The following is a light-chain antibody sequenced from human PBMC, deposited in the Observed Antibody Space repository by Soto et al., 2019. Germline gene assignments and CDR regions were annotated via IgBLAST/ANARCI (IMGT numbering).Light chain of an antibody. J-gene: IGKJ1*01. CDR3: QQYNSYWT. CDR2: DAS. Sequence: DIQMTQSPSTLSASIGDRVTITCRASQSIRSWLAWYQQKPGRAPKLLIYDASSLESGVPSRFSGSGSGTEFTLTLSSLQPDDFALYYCQQYNSYWTFGQGTKVEIK. CDR1: QSIRSW. V-gene: IGKV1-5*01.